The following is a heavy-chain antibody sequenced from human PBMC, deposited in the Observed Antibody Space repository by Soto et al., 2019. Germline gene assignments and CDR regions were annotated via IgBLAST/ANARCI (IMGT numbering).Heavy chain of an antibody. CDR1: GGSISSYY. Sequence: SETLSLTCTVSGGSISSYYWSWIRQPPGKGLEWIGYIYYSGSTNYNPSLKSRVTISVDTSKNQFSLKLSSVTAADTAVYYCASFGSYYYGSGSLYWGQGTLVTVSS. D-gene: IGHD3-10*01. V-gene: IGHV4-59*08. CDR3: ASFGSYYYGSGSLY. CDR2: IYYSGST. J-gene: IGHJ4*02.